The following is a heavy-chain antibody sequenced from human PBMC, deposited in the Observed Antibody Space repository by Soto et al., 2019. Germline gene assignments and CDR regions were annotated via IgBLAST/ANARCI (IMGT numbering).Heavy chain of an antibody. V-gene: IGHV5-10-1*01. CDR2: IDPSDSYT. Sequence: PGESLKISCKGSGYSFTSYWISWVRQMPGKGLEWMGRIDPSDSYTNYSPSFQGHVTISADKSISTAYLQWSSLKASDTAMYYCARHTPGYSYGANYYYYYGMDVWGQGTKVTVSS. J-gene: IGHJ6*02. D-gene: IGHD5-18*01. CDR3: ARHTPGYSYGANYYYYYGMDV. CDR1: GYSFTSYW.